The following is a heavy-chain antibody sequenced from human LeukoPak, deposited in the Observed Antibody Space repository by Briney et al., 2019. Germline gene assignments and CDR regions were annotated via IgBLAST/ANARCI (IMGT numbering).Heavy chain of an antibody. CDR1: GGSISSYY. Sequence: SETLSLTCTVSGGSISSYYWSWIRQPAGKGLEWIGRINTSGSTNYNPSLKSRVTMSVDTSKNQFSLKLSSVTAADTAVYYCAREGWEPPVLAFDIWGQGTMVTVSS. V-gene: IGHV4-4*07. CDR2: INTSGST. CDR3: AREGWEPPVLAFDI. D-gene: IGHD1-26*01. J-gene: IGHJ3*02.